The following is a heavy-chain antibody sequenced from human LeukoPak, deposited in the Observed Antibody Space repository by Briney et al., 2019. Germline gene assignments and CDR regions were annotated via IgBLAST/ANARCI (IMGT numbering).Heavy chain of an antibody. Sequence: GGSLRLSCAASGFTFSSYSMNWVRQAPGKGLEWVSSISSSSSYIYYADSVKGRFTIPRDNAKNSLYLQMNSLRAEDTAVYYCASANWNYEDFDYWGQGTLVTVSS. J-gene: IGHJ4*02. V-gene: IGHV3-21*01. CDR3: ASANWNYEDFDY. D-gene: IGHD1-7*01. CDR2: ISSSSSYI. CDR1: GFTFSSYS.